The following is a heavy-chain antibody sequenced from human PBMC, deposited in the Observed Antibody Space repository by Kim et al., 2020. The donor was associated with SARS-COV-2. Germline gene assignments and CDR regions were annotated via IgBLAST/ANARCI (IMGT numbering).Heavy chain of an antibody. Sequence: ADSVKGPVTISRDKAKNSLYLQMNSLRDEDTAVYYCARDRATVTGYNWFDPWGQGTLVTVSS. J-gene: IGHJ5*02. CDR3: ARDRATVTGYNWFDP. V-gene: IGHV3-48*02. D-gene: IGHD4-17*01.